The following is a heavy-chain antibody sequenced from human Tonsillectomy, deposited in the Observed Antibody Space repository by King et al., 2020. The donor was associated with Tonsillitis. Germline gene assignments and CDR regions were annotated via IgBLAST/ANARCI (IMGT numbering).Heavy chain of an antibody. Sequence: VQLVESGAEVEKPGASVMLSCKASGYTFTSYFMHCVRQAPGQGLEWMGIINPSGGSTTYAQKFHGRVTMTRDTSTSTVYMELSSLRSEDTAVYYCAGLTNNDGDYEGAFDIWGQGTLVTVSS. CDR1: GYTFTSYF. V-gene: IGHV1-46*01. D-gene: IGHD4-17*01. CDR3: AGLTNNDGDYEGAFDI. CDR2: INPSGGST. J-gene: IGHJ3*02.